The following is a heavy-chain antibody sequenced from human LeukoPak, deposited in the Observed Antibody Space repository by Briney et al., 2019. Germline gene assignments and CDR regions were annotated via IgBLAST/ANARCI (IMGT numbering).Heavy chain of an antibody. CDR2: IYNSGST. J-gene: IGHJ4*02. V-gene: IGHV4-4*07. Sequence: PSETLSLTCTVSGGSISSYYWSWIRQPAGKGLEWIGHIYNSGSTNYNPSLKGRVTMSVATSKNQSSLHLSSVTAADTAVYYCARSAFLATAPGLYYFDYWGQGTLVAVSS. CDR1: GGSISSYY. D-gene: IGHD6-13*01. CDR3: ARSAFLATAPGLYYFDY.